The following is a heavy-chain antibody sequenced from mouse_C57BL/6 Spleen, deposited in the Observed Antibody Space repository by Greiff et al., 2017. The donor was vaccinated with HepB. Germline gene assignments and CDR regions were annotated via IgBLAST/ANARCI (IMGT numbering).Heavy chain of an antibody. CDR1: GFTFSSYA. J-gene: IGHJ4*01. Sequence: EVKVVESGGGLVKPGGSPKLSCAASGFTFSSYAMSWVRQTPEKRLEWVATISDGGSYTYYPDNVKGRFTISRDNAKNNLYLQMSHLKSEDTAMYYCARRGYYDAMDYWGQGTSVTVSS. CDR2: ISDGGSYT. V-gene: IGHV5-4*03. D-gene: IGHD2-2*01. CDR3: ARRGYYDAMDY.